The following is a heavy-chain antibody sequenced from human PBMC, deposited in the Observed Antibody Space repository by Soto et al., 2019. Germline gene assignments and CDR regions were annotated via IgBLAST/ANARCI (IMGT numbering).Heavy chain of an antibody. CDR1: QFTFSTYA. CDR3: AKVHGSGNYHNFPDY. J-gene: IGHJ4*02. Sequence: GGSLRLSCAASQFTFSTYAITWVRQAPGKGLEWVSLISGGGGSTYYADSVKGRFTISRDNSKDALYLQMDSLRADDTAVYYCAKVHGSGNYHNFPDYWGQGTLVTVSS. D-gene: IGHD3-10*01. V-gene: IGHV3-23*01. CDR2: ISGGGGST.